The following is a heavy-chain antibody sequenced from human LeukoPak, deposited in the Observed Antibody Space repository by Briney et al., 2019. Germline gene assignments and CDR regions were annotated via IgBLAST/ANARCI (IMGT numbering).Heavy chain of an antibody. D-gene: IGHD6-19*01. V-gene: IGHV1-2*02. J-gene: IGHJ4*02. CDR3: ARDLGISGWYAPPLGYFDY. Sequence: ASVKVSCKASGYTFTGYCMHWVRQAAGQGPEWMGWINPKSAGTNYAQKFQGRVTMTRDTSISTTYMELSRLRSDDTAVYYCARDLGISGWYAPPLGYFDYWGQGTLVTVSS. CDR2: INPKSAGT. CDR1: GYTFTGYC.